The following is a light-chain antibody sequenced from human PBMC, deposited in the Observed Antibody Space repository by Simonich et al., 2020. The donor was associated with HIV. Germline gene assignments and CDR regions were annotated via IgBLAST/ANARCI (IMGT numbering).Light chain of an antibody. J-gene: IGLJ2*01. V-gene: IGLV2-23*01. CDR2: EGS. CDR1: SSGVASYNL. Sequence: QSALTQPASVSGSPGQSIIISCTGTSSGVASYNLVSWFQQHPGKAPNLVIYEGSNRPSGVSNRFSGSKSGNTASLTISGLQAEDEADYYCCSYAGSSLVFGGGTKLTVL. CDR3: CSYAGSSLV.